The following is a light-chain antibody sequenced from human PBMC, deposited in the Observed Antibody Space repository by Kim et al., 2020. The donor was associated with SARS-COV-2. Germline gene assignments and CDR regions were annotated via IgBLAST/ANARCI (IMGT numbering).Light chain of an antibody. CDR1: QSVSSRY. V-gene: IGKV3-20*01. J-gene: IGKJ2*01. CDR2: GAS. CDR3: QLYGGSPPRLT. Sequence: EVVLTQSPGTLPLSPGETATLSCRASQSVSSRYLAWYRHKPGQAPRLLIYGASSRATGIPDRISGSGSGADFTLTISRVEPEDFAVYYCQLYGGSPPRLTFGQGTKLEIK.